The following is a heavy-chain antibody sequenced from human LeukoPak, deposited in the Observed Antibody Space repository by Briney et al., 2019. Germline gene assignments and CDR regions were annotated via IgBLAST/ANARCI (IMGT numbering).Heavy chain of an antibody. J-gene: IGHJ4*02. CDR1: GGSISSSSYY. V-gene: IGHV4-39*01. Sequence: SETLSLTCTVSGGSISSSSYYWGWIRQPPGKGLEWIGSIYYSGSTYYNPSLKSRVTISVDTSKNQISLKLSSVTAADTAVYYCARRRDGYNYHFDYWGQGTLVTVSS. CDR3: ARRRDGYNYHFDY. D-gene: IGHD5-24*01. CDR2: IYYSGST.